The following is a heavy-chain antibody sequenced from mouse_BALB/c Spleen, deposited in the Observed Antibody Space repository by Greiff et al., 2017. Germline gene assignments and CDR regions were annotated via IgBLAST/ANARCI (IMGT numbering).Heavy chain of an antibody. J-gene: IGHJ2*01. CDR3: ARYGYDDFYFDS. Sequence: EVHLVESGPGLVKPSQSLSLTCTVTGYSITSDYAWNWIRQFPGNKLEWMGYISYSGSTSYNPSLKSRISITRDTSKNQFFLQLNSVTTEDTATYYCARYGYDDFYFDSWGQGTTLTVSS. CDR1: GYSITSDYA. CDR2: ISYSGST. V-gene: IGHV3-2*02. D-gene: IGHD2-2*01.